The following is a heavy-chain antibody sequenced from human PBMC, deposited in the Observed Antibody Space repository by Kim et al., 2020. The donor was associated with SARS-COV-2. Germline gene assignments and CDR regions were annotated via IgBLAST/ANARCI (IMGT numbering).Heavy chain of an antibody. J-gene: IGHJ4*02. CDR1: GGSFSGYY. CDR3: ARLKDYYDSSGYYPAPLDY. CDR2: INHSGST. Sequence: SETLSLTCAVYGGSFSGYYWSWIRHPPGKGLEWIGEINHSGSTNYNPSLKSRVTISVDTSKNQFSLKLSSVTAADTAVYYCARLKDYYDSSGYYPAPLDYWGQGTLVTVSS. V-gene: IGHV4-34*01. D-gene: IGHD3-22*01.